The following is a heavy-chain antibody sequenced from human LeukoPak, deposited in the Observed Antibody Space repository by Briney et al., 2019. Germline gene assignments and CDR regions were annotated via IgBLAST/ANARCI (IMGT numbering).Heavy chain of an antibody. CDR1: GFTFSTYA. CDR2: ISDSGGST. J-gene: IGHJ4*02. Sequence: GGSLRLSCAASGFTFSTYAMSWVRQALGKGLEWVSAISDSGGSTYYAESVKGRFTVSRDNSKNMLYMQMNSLRAEDTAVYYCAKRRTTGCFDYWGQGTLVTVSS. D-gene: IGHD4-17*01. V-gene: IGHV3-23*01. CDR3: AKRRTTGCFDY.